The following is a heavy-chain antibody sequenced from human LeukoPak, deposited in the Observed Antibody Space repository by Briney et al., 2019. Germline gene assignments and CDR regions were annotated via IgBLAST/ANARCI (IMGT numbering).Heavy chain of an antibody. J-gene: IGHJ4*02. CDR1: GDSVVSYY. D-gene: IGHD2-8*02. CDR2: VSSDGTT. V-gene: IGHV4-59*08. CDR3: ARLDCTGDGCYNH. Sequence: PSETLSLTCSVSGDSVVSYYWSWIRQPPGKGLEWIGYVSSDGTTNYTPSLRSRVIMSVAPAKNHISLSRTAQAGVDMGIYYCARLDCTGDGCYNHWGQGTLVTVSS.